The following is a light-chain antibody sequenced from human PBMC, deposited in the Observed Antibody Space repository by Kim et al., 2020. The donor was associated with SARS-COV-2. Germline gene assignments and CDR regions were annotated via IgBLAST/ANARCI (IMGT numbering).Light chain of an antibody. CDR3: NSRNSSGNHVV. Sequence: ALGQTVRITCQGDSLRSYYATWYQQKPGQAPVLVIYGKNNRPSGIPDRFSGSSSGTTASLIITGAQAEDEADYYCNSRNSSGNHVVFGGGTQLTVL. CDR1: SLRSYY. V-gene: IGLV3-19*01. CDR2: GKN. J-gene: IGLJ3*02.